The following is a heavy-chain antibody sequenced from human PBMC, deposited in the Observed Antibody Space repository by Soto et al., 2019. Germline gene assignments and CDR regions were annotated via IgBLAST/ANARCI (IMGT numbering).Heavy chain of an antibody. J-gene: IGHJ3*02. V-gene: IGHV3-74*01. Sequence: PGGSLRLSCAASGFTFSSYGMHWVRQVPGQGLVWVSCVNTAGSDTRYADSMQGRFTISRDNAKNTLYLQMNSLRAEDTAVYYCARDDTGPVAFAMWGQGTVVTVSS. CDR2: VNTAGSDT. CDR1: GFTFSSYG. CDR3: ARDDTGPVAFAM. D-gene: IGHD5-18*01.